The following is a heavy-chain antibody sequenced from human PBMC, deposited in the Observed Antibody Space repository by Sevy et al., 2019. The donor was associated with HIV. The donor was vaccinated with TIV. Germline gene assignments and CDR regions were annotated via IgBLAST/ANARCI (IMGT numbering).Heavy chain of an antibody. Sequence: GGSLRLSCVVSGFTFSKYPMNWVRQAPGKGLEWVSSISSSSNYIYYGDSVKGRFTISRDNAKNSLYLQMDSLRADDTAVYYCATDVGCSSTACLLYLDYWGQGTLVTVSS. CDR3: ATDVGCSSTACLLYLDY. V-gene: IGHV3-21*06. J-gene: IGHJ4*02. D-gene: IGHD2-2*01. CDR1: GFTFSKYP. CDR2: ISSSSNYI.